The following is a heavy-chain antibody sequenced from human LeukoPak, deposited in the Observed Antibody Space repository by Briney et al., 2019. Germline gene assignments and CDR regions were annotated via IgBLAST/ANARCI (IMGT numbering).Heavy chain of an antibody. V-gene: IGHV3-23*01. J-gene: IGHJ4*02. Sequence: GGSLRLSCAPSGFTFSNYAMSWVRQAPGKGLEWVSAISETGGTIHYADSVRGRFTISRDDSKNTLYLQMNSLRAEDTAVYYCAREMTIITYSFDSWGQGTLVTVSS. CDR1: GFTFSNYA. CDR2: ISETGGTI. D-gene: IGHD5-24*01. CDR3: AREMTIITYSFDS.